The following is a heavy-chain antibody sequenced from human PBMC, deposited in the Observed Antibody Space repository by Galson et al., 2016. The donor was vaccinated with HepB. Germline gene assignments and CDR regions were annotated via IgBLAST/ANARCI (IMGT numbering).Heavy chain of an antibody. D-gene: IGHD2-21*01. CDR3: ARLGTCGRECYCFDY. V-gene: IGHV4-59*01. CDR1: GDFISDYF. J-gene: IGHJ4*02. CDR2: THYSGAT. Sequence: SETLSLTCTVSGDFISDYFWSWVRQPPGKGLEYIGFTHYSGATNYSPSLRGRVTMSVATSENHLSLKLTSVTAADTAVYYCARLGTCGRECYCFDYWGQGILVTVS.